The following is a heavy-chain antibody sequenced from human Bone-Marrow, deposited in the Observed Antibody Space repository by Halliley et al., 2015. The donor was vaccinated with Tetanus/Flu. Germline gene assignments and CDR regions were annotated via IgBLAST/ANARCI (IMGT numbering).Heavy chain of an antibody. J-gene: IGHJ6*02. CDR3: AKEGASKYYNYYYGMDV. CDR2: ISWKSLSI. V-gene: IGHV3-9*01. Sequence: SLRLSCAASGFTFDDYAMHWVRQVPGKGLEWVSGISWKSLSIGYADSVKGRFTISRDNAKKSLYLQMNSPRAEDTALYYCAKEGASKYYNYYYGMDVWGQGTTVTVSS. D-gene: IGHD1-26*01. CDR1: GFTFDDYA.